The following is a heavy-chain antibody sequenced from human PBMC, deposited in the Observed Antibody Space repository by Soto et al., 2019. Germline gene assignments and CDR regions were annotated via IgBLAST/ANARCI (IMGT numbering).Heavy chain of an antibody. CDR2: ISGSGGST. V-gene: IGHV3-23*01. CDR1: GFTFISYA. D-gene: IGHD6-19*01. Sequence: GGSLRLSCAASGFTFISYAMSWVRQAPGKGLEWVSAISGSGGSTYYADSVKGRFTISRDNSKNTLYLQMNSLRAEDTAVYYCAKDHIAVAVLNWFDPWGQGTLVTVSS. CDR3: AKDHIAVAVLNWFDP. J-gene: IGHJ5*02.